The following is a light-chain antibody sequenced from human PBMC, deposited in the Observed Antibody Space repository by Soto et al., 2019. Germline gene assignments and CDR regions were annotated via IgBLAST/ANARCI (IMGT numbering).Light chain of an antibody. CDR2: KAS. Sequence: DIQMTQSPSTLSAFVGDRVTITCRASRYIGTWLAWYQQKPGKAPNLLIYKASNLESGVPSRISGSRSGTEITRTIRRVQPDDHASYYCQLYHGTFGQGTKVEI. J-gene: IGKJ1*01. CDR3: QLYHGT. V-gene: IGKV1-5*03. CDR1: RYIGTW.